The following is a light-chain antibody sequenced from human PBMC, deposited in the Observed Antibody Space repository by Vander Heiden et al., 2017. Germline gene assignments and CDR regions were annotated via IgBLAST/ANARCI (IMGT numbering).Light chain of an antibody. V-gene: IGKV3-20*01. CDR3: QQDGFPLFT. Sequence: EIVLTQSPGTLSLSPGERATLSCRASQSVNSNCLAWYQQKPGQAPRLLISGASSRASGIPDRFSGSGSGTDFTLTISSLEPEDFAVYYCQQDGFPLFTFGHGTKVDIK. J-gene: IGKJ3*01. CDR2: GAS. CDR1: QSVNSNC.